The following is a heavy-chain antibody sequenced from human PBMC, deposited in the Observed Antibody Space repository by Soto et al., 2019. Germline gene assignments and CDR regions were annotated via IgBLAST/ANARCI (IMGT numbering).Heavy chain of an antibody. J-gene: IGHJ5*02. V-gene: IGHV4-39*07. D-gene: IGHD2-15*01. Sequence: SETLSLTCTVSGGSISSSSYYWGWIRQPPGKGLEWIGSIYYSGSTYYNPSLKSRVTISVDTSKNQFSLKLSSVTAADTAVYYCARGYCSGGSCYWGYNWFDPWSQGTLVTVSS. CDR2: IYYSGST. CDR3: ARGYCSGGSCYWGYNWFDP. CDR1: GGSISSSSYY.